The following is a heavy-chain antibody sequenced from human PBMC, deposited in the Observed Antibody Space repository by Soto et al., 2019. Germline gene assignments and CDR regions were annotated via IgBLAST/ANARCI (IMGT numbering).Heavy chain of an antibody. CDR2: IYFNVNT. J-gene: IGHJ4*02. CDR1: GVSISDTSYY. V-gene: IGHV4-39*01. CDR3: ARQGSY. Sequence: QLQLQESGPGLVKPSETLSLTCTVSGVSISDTSYYWGWIRQPPGKGLEWIGTIYFNVNTFYNPSLKSRLTISVDTSSNQFSLRLTSVTAADTAVYYCARQGSYWGQGTLVAVSS.